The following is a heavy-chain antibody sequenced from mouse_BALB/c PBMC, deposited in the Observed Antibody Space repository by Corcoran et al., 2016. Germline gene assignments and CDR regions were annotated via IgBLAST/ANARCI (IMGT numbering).Heavy chain of an antibody. CDR1: GYTFSSYW. D-gene: IGHD2-3*01. CDR3: ARNCDGFSAV. Sequence: QVQLQQSGAELMKPGASVKISCKATGYTFSSYWIEWVKQRPGHGLEWIGEILPGSVSTNYKEKFKGKSTFTAYTSSNTAYMQLSSLTSEDSSVYYCARNCDGFSAVWGVGTMVTVSS. J-gene: IGHJ1*02. CDR2: ILPGSVST. V-gene: IGHV1-9*01.